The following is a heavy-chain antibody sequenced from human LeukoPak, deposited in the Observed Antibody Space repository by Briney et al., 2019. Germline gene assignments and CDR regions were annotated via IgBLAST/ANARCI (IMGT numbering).Heavy chain of an antibody. CDR3: ATGADAYKTGY. CDR1: GDSISPYY. D-gene: IGHD5-24*01. CDR2: VHPSGST. V-gene: IGHV4-59*12. J-gene: IGHJ4*02. Sequence: PSETLSLTCTVSGDSISPYYLTWIRQPPGKGLQWMGHVHPSGSTSYNPSLKSRVTISADTSKTQFSLSLTFVNAADTAIYYCATGADAYKTGYWGQGTLVSVSS.